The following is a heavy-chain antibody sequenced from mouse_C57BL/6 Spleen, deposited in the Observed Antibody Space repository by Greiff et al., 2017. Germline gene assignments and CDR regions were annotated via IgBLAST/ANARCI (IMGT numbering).Heavy chain of an antibody. CDR1: GYTFTSYW. CDR2: IDPSDSYT. J-gene: IGHJ3*01. D-gene: IGHD2-5*01. Sequence: QVQFQQPGPELVMPGASVKLSCKASGYTFTSYWMHWVKQRPGQGLEWIGEIDPSDSYTNDNQNFKGKSTLTVDKSSSSAYMQLSSLTSEDSAVYYCARDAYYSNYSFAYWGQGTLVTVSA. CDR3: ARDAYYSNYSFAY. V-gene: IGHV1-69*01.